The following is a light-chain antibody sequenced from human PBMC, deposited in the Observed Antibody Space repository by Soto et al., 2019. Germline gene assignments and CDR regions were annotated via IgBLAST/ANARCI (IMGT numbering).Light chain of an antibody. Sequence: DIQMTQSPSALSASVRDRVTITCRASQSIDSWLAWYQQKPGKAPKLLIYKASTLESGVPSRFSGSGSGTDFTLTIGSLQPDDFATYYCQQYNNYPPTFGQGTNVDI. CDR1: QSIDSW. CDR3: QQYNNYPPT. V-gene: IGKV1-5*03. J-gene: IGKJ1*01. CDR2: KAS.